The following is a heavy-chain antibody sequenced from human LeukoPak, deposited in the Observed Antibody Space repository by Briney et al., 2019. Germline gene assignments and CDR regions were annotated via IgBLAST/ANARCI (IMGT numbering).Heavy chain of an antibody. CDR1: GFTFMAYW. CDR3: ARDTYRFFDL. CDR2: IKEDGSDK. V-gene: IGHV3-7*01. J-gene: IGHJ2*01. Sequence: GSLGLSCAASGFTFMAYWLGWVGRAPGKGLGWVADIKEDGSDKYSVDSVKGRFTISRDNAKNSLYLPMNSLRAEDTAVYYCARDTYRFFDLWGRGTLVTVSS.